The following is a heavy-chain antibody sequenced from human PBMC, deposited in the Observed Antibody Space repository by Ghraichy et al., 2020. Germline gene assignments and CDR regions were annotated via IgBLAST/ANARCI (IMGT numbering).Heavy chain of an antibody. CDR3: ARVQRGYSYGHFDF. Sequence: SETLSLTCTVSGGSISDYYWSWIRQPPGKGLEWIGYIYYSGGTDYNPSLKSRVTISLDTSKNQFSLRLSSVTAADTAMYYCARVQRGYSYGHFDFWGQGTLVTVSS. CDR1: GGSISDYY. CDR2: IYYSGGT. J-gene: IGHJ4*02. D-gene: IGHD5-18*01. V-gene: IGHV4-59*01.